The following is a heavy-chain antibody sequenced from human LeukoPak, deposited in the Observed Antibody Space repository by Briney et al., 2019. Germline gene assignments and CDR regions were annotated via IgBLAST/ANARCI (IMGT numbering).Heavy chain of an antibody. Sequence: GGSLRLSCTTSGFTFGDYAMSWVRQAPGMGLEGVGFITCTAYGGTTAYAASVKSRFTISRDDSKNIAYLKMNSLKTEDTAVYYCTRAPYCGGDCRRNWGQGTLVTVSS. J-gene: IGHJ4*02. V-gene: IGHV3-49*04. CDR2: ITCTAYGGTT. CDR3: TRAPYCGGDCRRN. D-gene: IGHD2-21*02. CDR1: GFTFGDYA.